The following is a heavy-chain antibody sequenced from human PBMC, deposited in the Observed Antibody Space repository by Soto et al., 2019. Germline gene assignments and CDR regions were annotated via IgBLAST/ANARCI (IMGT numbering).Heavy chain of an antibody. D-gene: IGHD3-10*01. Sequence: SETLSLTCTVSGGSISSYYWSWIRQPPGKGLEWIGYIYYSGSTNYNPSLKSRVTISVDTSKNQFSLKLSSVTAADTAVYYCARAQGVASWFAPCGQGTMVTVSS. CDR2: IYYSGST. CDR3: ARAQGVASWFAP. CDR1: GGSISSYY. V-gene: IGHV4-59*01. J-gene: IGHJ5*02.